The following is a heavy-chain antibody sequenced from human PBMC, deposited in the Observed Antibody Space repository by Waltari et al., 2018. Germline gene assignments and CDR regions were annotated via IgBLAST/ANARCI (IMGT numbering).Heavy chain of an antibody. J-gene: IGHJ4*02. CDR1: VYTLTEFS. D-gene: IGHD3-3*01. Sequence: QVQLVQPGAEVKTPGASVKVSCKVSVYTLTEFSMPWARQASGTGLEWMGGFDPEDGETIYAQKFQGRVTMTEDTSTDTAYMELSSLRSEDTAVYYCATGLVTGYDFWSGEFDYWGQGTLVTVSS. CDR2: FDPEDGET. CDR3: ATGLVTGYDFWSGEFDY. V-gene: IGHV1-24*01.